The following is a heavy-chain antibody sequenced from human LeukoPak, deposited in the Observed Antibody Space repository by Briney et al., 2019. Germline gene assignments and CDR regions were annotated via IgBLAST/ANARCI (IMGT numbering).Heavy chain of an antibody. J-gene: IGHJ4*02. D-gene: IGHD5-18*01. CDR1: GGSFSGYY. CDR3: ARSRSAGYSYGYYCDY. CDR2: IYYCGST. Sequence: SETLSLTCAVYGGSFSGYYWSWIRQPPGKGLEWIGYIYYCGSTNYNPSLKSRVTISVDTSKNQFSLKLSSVTAADTAVYYCARSRSAGYSYGYYCDYWGQGTLVAVSS. V-gene: IGHV4-59*01.